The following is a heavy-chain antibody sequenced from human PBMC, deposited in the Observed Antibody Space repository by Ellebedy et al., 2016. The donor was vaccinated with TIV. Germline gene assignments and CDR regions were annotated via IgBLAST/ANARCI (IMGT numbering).Heavy chain of an antibody. CDR2: IWSDGSLK. J-gene: IGHJ3*01. D-gene: IGHD4-23*01. Sequence: PGGSLRLSCAASGFTFSSYGMYWVRQAPGKGLEWVAVIWSDGSLKYYADSVKGRFTLSRDNSKNTLYLQMNSLRAEDTAIYYCARDPVGVGPAFDVWGQGTMVTVSS. CDR1: GFTFSSYG. V-gene: IGHV3-33*07. CDR3: ARDPVGVGPAFDV.